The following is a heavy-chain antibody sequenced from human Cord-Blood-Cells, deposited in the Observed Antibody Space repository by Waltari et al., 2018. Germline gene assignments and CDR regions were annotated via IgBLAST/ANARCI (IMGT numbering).Heavy chain of an antibody. Sequence: EVQLVESGGGLVKPGGSMRLSCAASGFTFSSYSMNWVRQAPGKGLEWVSYISSSSSYIYYADSVKGRFTISRDNAKNSLYLQMNSLRAEDTAVYYCARDSSVVVPAAIYYYYYMDVWGKGTTVTVSS. J-gene: IGHJ6*03. CDR2: ISSSSSYI. CDR1: GFTFSSYS. CDR3: ARDSSVVVPAAIYYYYYMDV. V-gene: IGHV3-21*01. D-gene: IGHD2-2*01.